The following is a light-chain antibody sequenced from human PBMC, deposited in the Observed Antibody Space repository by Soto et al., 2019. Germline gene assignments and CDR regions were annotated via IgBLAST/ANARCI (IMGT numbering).Light chain of an antibody. CDR2: AAS. CDR1: QGISNW. V-gene: IGKV1-12*01. CDR3: QQANSFPPT. Sequence: DIQMTQSPSSVSASVGGRVTITCRARQGISNWLAWYQQKPGKAPNLLIFAASSLQSGVPSRYSGSGSGKDFTLTISDLQPEDFSTYYCQQANSFPPTFGQGTKLEIK. J-gene: IGKJ2*01.